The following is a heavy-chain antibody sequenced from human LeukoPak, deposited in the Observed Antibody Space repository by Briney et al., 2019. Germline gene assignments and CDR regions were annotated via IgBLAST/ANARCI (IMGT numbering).Heavy chain of an antibody. CDR3: ATAMITFGGVIGLGH. Sequence: ASVKVSCKVSGYTLTELSMHWVRQAPGKGLEWMGGFDPEDGETIYAQKFQGRVTMTEDTSTDTAYMELSSLRSEDTAVYYCATAMITFGGVIGLGHWGQGTLVTVSS. CDR1: GYTLTELS. D-gene: IGHD3-16*02. J-gene: IGHJ4*02. CDR2: FDPEDGET. V-gene: IGHV1-24*01.